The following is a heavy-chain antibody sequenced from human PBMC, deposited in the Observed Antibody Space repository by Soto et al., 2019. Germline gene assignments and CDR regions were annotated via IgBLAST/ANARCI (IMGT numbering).Heavy chain of an antibody. V-gene: IGHV3-21*01. J-gene: IGHJ4*02. D-gene: IGHD4-17*01. CDR2: ISSSSSYI. CDR1: GFTFSSYS. Sequence: PGGSLRLSCAASGFTFSSYSMNWVRQAPGKGLEWVSSISSSSSYIYYADSVKGRFTISRDNAKNSLYLQMNSLRAEDTAVYYCARAPVGYGDSYDYWGQGTLVTVSS. CDR3: ARAPVGYGDSYDY.